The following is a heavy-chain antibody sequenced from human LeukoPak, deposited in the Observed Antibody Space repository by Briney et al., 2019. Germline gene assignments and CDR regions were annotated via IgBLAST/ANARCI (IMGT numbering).Heavy chain of an antibody. CDR2: IKSKPDGGTT. V-gene: IGHV3-15*01. J-gene: IGHJ4*02. CDR3: TTDPISAGLDY. Sequence: GGSLRLSCAASGFTFSNTWMTWVRQAPRKGLEWVGHIKSKPDGGTTDYAAPVKGRFIISRYDSKNTLYLQMNSPKTEDTAVYYCTTDPISAGLDYWGQGTLVTVSS. CDR1: GFTFSNTW. D-gene: IGHD6-13*01.